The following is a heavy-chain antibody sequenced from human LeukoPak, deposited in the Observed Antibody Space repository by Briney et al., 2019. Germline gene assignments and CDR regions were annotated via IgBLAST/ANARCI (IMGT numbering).Heavy chain of an antibody. J-gene: IGHJ4*02. D-gene: IGHD6-19*01. CDR3: ATAPRGYSSGPHDY. V-gene: IGHV3-30-3*01. CDR1: GFTFSSYA. Sequence: GGSLRLSCAASGFTFSSYAMHWVRQAPGKGLEWVAVISYDGSNKYYADSVKGRFTISRDNSKNTLYLQMNSLRAEDTAVYYCATAPRGYSSGPHDYWGQGTLVTVSS. CDR2: ISYDGSNK.